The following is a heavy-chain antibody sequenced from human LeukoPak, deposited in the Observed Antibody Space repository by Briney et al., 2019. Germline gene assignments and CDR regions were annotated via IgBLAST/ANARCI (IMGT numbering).Heavy chain of an antibody. CDR3: ARHPIYCSGGSCYPNWFDP. Sequence: SETPSLTCTVSGGSISSYYWSWIRQPPGKGLDWIGYIYYSGTTNYNPSLKSRVTISVDTSKNQFSLKLSSVTAADTAVYYCARHPIYCSGGSCYPNWFDPWGQGTLVTVSS. CDR1: GGSISSYY. CDR2: IYYSGTT. D-gene: IGHD2-15*01. V-gene: IGHV4-59*08. J-gene: IGHJ5*02.